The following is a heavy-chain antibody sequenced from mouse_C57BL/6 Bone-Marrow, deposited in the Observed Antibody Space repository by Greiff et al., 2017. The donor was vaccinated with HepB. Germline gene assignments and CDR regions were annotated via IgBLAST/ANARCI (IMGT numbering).Heavy chain of an antibody. CDR3: AKFTTDYFDY. V-gene: IGHV5-17*01. J-gene: IGHJ2*01. D-gene: IGHD1-1*01. CDR2: ISSGSSTI. Sequence: EVHLVESGGGLVKPGGSLKLSCAASGFTFSDYGMHWVRQAPEKGLEWVAYISSGSSTIYYADTVKGRFTISRDNAKNTLFLQMTSLRSEDTAMYYCAKFTTDYFDYWGQGTTLTVSS. CDR1: GFTFSDYG.